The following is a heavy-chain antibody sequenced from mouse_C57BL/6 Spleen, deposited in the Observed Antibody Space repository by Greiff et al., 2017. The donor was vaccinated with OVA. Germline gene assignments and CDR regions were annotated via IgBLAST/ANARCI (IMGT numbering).Heavy chain of an antibody. J-gene: IGHJ3*01. Sequence: EVKLMESGGGLVKPGGSLKLSCAASGFTFSDYGMHWVRQAPEKGLEWVAYISSGSSTIYYADTVKGRFTISRDNAKNTLFLQMTSLRSEDTAMYYCARLGPSFAYWGQGTLVTVAA. D-gene: IGHD4-1*01. CDR1: GFTFSDYG. V-gene: IGHV5-17*01. CDR2: ISSGSSTI. CDR3: ARLGPSFAY.